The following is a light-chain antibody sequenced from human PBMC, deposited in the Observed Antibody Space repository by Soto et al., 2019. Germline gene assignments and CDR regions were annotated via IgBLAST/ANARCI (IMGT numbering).Light chain of an antibody. CDR1: QSVSSN. V-gene: IGKV3-15*01. CDR2: GAS. Sequence: EIVMTQSPATLSVSPGERATLSCRASQSVSSNLAWYQQKPGQAPRLLVYGASTRATGIPARFSGSGSGTQFTLTISSLQSEDFAVYYCQQRTNWPPWTFGHGTKVEVK. J-gene: IGKJ1*01. CDR3: QQRTNWPPWT.